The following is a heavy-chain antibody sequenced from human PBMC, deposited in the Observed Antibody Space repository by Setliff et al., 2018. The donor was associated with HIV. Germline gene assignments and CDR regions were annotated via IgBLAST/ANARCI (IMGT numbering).Heavy chain of an antibody. D-gene: IGHD6-19*01. CDR1: GGSFSGYY. CDR2: IIHSGST. J-gene: IGHJ4*02. V-gene: IGHV4-34*12. CDR3: ARRSGWSLDY. Sequence: TLSLTCAVYGGSFSGYYWSWIRQPPGKGLEWIGEIIHSGSTNYNPSLKSRVTISVDTSKNQFSLKLSSVTAADTAVYYCARRSGWSLDYWGQGTLVTVSS.